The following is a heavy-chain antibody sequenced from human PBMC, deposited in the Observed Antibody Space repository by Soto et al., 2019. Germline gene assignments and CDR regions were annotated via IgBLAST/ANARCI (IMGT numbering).Heavy chain of an antibody. CDR3: ASQSITMVRGVIVVWLDP. CDR2: IYYSGST. Sequence: SETLSLTCTVSGGSISSSSYYWGWIRQPPGKGLEWIGSIYYSGSTYYNPSLKSRVTISVDTSKNQFSLKLSSVTAADTAVYYCASQSITMVRGVIVVWLDPWGQGTLVTVYS. D-gene: IGHD3-10*01. CDR1: GGSISSSSYY. J-gene: IGHJ5*02. V-gene: IGHV4-39*01.